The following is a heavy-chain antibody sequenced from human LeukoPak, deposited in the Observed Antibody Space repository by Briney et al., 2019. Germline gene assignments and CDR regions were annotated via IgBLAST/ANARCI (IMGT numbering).Heavy chain of an antibody. V-gene: IGHV4-4*07. CDR1: GGSISSYY. J-gene: IGHJ4*02. CDR2: IYPSGST. Sequence: SETLSLTCTVSGGSISSYYWSWIRQPAGEGLEGIGRIYPSGSTIYNPSLKSRVSISGDQSMNQFSLKLSSVTGAGPAVYYCARSYGGNPMFFFDSWGQGTLVTVSS. D-gene: IGHD4-23*01. CDR3: ARSYGGNPMFFFDS.